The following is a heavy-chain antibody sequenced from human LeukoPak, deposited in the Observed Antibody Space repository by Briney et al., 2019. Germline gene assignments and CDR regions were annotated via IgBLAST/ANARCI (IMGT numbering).Heavy chain of an antibody. CDR3: ARAYCSGGSCYVLLDY. CDR1: GYTFTSYG. V-gene: IGHV1-18*01. Sequence: ASVNVSCKASGYTFTSYGISWVRQAPGQGLEWMGWISAYNGNTNYAQKLQGRVTMTTDTSTSTAYMELRSLRSDDTAVYYCARAYCSGGSCYVLLDYWGQGTLVTVSS. D-gene: IGHD2-15*01. J-gene: IGHJ4*02. CDR2: ISAYNGNT.